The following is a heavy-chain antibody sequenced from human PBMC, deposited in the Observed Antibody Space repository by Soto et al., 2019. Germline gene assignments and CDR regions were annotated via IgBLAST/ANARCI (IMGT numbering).Heavy chain of an antibody. CDR1: GGSISSYY. CDR3: ARDCPGGIQLWFSYGMDV. CDR2: IYTSGST. V-gene: IGHV4-4*07. Sequence: PSETLSLTCTVSGGSISSYYWSWIRQPAGKGLEWIGRIYTSGSTNYNPSLKSRVTMSVDTSKNQFSLKLSSVSAADTAVYYCARDCPGGIQLWFSYGMDVWGQGTTVTVSS. J-gene: IGHJ6*02. D-gene: IGHD5-18*01.